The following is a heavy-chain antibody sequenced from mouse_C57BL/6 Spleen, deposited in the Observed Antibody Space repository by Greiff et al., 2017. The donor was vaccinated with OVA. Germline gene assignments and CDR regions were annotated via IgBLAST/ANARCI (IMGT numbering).Heavy chain of an antibody. CDR3: ARGSYGSSDGYFDF. CDR1: GYTFTSYW. D-gene: IGHD1-1*01. Sequence: QVQLKQPGAELVKPGASVKLSCKASGYTFTSYWMHWVKQRPGRGLEWIGRIDPNSGGTKYNEKFKSKATLTVDKPASTAYMQLTSLTSEDSAVYDCARGSYGSSDGYFDFWGTGTTVTVSS. V-gene: IGHV1-72*01. J-gene: IGHJ1*03. CDR2: IDPNSGGT.